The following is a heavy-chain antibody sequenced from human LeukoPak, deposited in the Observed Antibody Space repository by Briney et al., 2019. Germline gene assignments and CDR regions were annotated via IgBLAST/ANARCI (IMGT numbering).Heavy chain of an antibody. V-gene: IGHV3-33*01. CDR1: GFTFSNYG. CDR2: IWYDGSKK. CDR3: ARVSEDYSSGWYEEYFQY. D-gene: IGHD6-19*01. J-gene: IGHJ1*01. Sequence: GGSLRLSCAASGFTFSNYGMHWVRQAPGKGLEWVAVIWYDGSKKNYADSVKGRFTISRDNSKNTLNLQMNSLRAEDTAVYYCARVSEDYSSGWYEEYFQYWGQGTLVIGSS.